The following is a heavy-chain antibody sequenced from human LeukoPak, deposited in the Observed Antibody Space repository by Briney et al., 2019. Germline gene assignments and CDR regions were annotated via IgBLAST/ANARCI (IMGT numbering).Heavy chain of an antibody. V-gene: IGHV3-11*01. CDR2: ISSSGSTI. D-gene: IGHD6-19*01. CDR3: ASQRIAVAFDY. Sequence: GGSLRLSCVASGFTFSDYYMSWIRQAPGKGLEWVSYISSSGSTIYYADSVKGRFTISRDNAKNSLYLQMNSLRAEDTAVYYCASQRIAVAFDYWGQGTLVTVSS. J-gene: IGHJ4*02. CDR1: GFTFSDYY.